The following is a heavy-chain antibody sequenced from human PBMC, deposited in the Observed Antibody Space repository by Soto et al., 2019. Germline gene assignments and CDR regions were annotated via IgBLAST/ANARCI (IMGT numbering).Heavy chain of an antibody. CDR2: IIPIFGTA. J-gene: IGHJ4*02. V-gene: IGHV1-69*01. CDR1: GGTFSSYA. CDR3: AREGYDILTGYFDY. Sequence: QVQLVQSGAEVKKPGSSVKVSCKASGGTFSSYAISWVRQAPGQGLEWMGGIIPIFGTANYAQKFQGRVTITADESTSTAYMELRSLSTEDTAVYYCAREGYDILTGYFDYWGQGTLVTVSS. D-gene: IGHD3-9*01.